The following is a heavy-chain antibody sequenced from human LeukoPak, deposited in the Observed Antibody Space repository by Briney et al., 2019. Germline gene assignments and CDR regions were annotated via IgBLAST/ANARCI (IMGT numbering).Heavy chain of an antibody. CDR2: INHSGST. Sequence: SETLSLTCAVYGGSFSGYYWSWIRQPPGKGLEWIGEINHSGSTNYNPSLKSRVTISVDTSKNQFSLKLSSVTAADTAVYYCASRDQYYDILTGYYKAWGQGTLVTVSS. D-gene: IGHD3-9*01. CDR1: GGSFSGYY. CDR3: ASRDQYYDILTGYYKA. V-gene: IGHV4-34*01. J-gene: IGHJ4*02.